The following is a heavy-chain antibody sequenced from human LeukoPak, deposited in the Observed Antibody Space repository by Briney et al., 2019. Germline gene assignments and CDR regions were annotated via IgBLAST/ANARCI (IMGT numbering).Heavy chain of an antibody. Sequence: GGSLRLSCAASGFTFSTYGMHWVRQAPGKGLEWVAFIRYDGSNTYYADSVKGRFTISRDNSKNTLYLQMNSLRAEDTAVYYCAKDPLGSVIAPEGWFDPWGQGTLVTVSS. CDR3: AKDPLGSVIAPEGWFDP. D-gene: IGHD2-21*01. V-gene: IGHV3-30*02. J-gene: IGHJ5*02. CDR2: IRYDGSNT. CDR1: GFTFSTYG.